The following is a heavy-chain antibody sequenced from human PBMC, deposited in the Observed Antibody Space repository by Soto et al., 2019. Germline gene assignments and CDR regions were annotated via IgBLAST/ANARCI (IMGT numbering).Heavy chain of an antibody. CDR3: DRTNFDP. CDR1: GYTFTSYY. D-gene: IGHD2-2*01. CDR2: INPRVGST. J-gene: IGHJ5*02. Sequence: VKVSCKASGYTFTSYYIHWVRQAPGQGLEWMGIINPRVGSTSYAQKFQGRVTMTRDTSTSTVYMELSSLRSEDTAVDYCDRTNFDPWGQGTLVTVSS. V-gene: IGHV1-46*01.